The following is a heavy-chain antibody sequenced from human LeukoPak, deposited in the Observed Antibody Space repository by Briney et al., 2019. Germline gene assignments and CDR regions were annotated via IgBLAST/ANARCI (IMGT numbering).Heavy chain of an antibody. D-gene: IGHD5-24*01. V-gene: IGHV3-53*05. Sequence: PGGSLRLSCAASGXTVSSVYMNWVRQAPGKGLEWVSALYSGGTAFYADSVEGRFTISRDNSKNTLYLQMNSLRAEDTAVYYCARTVNSVYYYGMDVWGQGTTVTVSS. CDR2: LYSGGTA. J-gene: IGHJ6*02. CDR1: GXTVSSVY. CDR3: ARTVNSVYYYGMDV.